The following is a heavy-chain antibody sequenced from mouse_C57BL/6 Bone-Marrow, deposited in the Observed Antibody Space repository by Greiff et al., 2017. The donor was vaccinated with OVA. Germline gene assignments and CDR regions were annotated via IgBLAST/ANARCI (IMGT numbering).Heavy chain of an antibody. V-gene: IGHV7-1*01. J-gene: IGHJ4*01. CDR3: ARDYYCSEYYFALDY. CDR2: SRNKANDYTT. D-gene: IGHD1-1*01. Sequence: EVQVVESGGGLVQSGRSLRLSCATSGFTFSDFYMEWVRQAPGKGLEWIAASRNKANDYTTEYSASVRGRFIVSRDTSQSILYLQMIALRVEDTAIYFCARDYYCSEYYFALDYWGQGTSVTVSS. CDR1: GFTFSDFY.